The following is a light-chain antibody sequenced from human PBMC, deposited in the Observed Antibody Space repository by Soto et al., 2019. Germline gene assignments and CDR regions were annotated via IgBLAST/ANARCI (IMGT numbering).Light chain of an antibody. CDR1: QGITSW. CDR2: AAS. CDR3: QQADSFPWT. J-gene: IGKJ1*01. Sequence: DIQMTQSPSSVSATVGDRVTITCRASQGITSWLAWYQQKPGTAPKLLIYAASSLQSGVPSRFRGSGSGTDFTLTITSLHPVDSATYYCQQADSFPWTFGQGTKVEVK. V-gene: IGKV1-12*01.